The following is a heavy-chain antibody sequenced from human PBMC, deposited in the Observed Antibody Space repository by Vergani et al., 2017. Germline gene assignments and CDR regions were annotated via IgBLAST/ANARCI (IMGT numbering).Heavy chain of an antibody. J-gene: IGHJ6*02. CDR3: VGGYSXSWYEGPYYYGMDV. D-gene: IGHD6-13*01. V-gene: IGHV1-69*02. Sequence: QVQLVQSGAEVKKPGSSVKVSCKASGGTFSSYTISWVRQAPGQGLEWMGRIIPILGIANYAQKFQGRVTITADKSTSPAYMELSSLRSEDTAVYYCVGGYSXSWYEGPYYYGMDVWGQGTTVTVSS. CDR1: GGTFSSYT. CDR2: IIPILGIA.